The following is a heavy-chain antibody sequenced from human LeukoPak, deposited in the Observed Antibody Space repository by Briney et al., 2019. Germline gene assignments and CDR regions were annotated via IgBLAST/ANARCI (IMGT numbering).Heavy chain of an antibody. CDR3: ARGMYSGSYHRTAYFDY. CDR2: ISWNSGSI. CDR1: GFTFDDYA. V-gene: IGHV3-9*01. Sequence: QPGGSLRLSCAASGFTFDDYAMHWVRQAPGKGLEWVSGISWNSGSIGYADTVKGRFTISRDNAKNSLYLQMNSLRAEDTALYYCARGMYSGSYHRTAYFDYWGQGTLVTVSS. D-gene: IGHD1-26*01. J-gene: IGHJ4*02.